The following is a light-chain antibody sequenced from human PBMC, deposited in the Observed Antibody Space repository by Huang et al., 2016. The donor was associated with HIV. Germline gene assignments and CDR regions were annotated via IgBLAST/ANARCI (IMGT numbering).Light chain of an antibody. J-gene: IGKJ4*01. CDR1: QSISSY. Sequence: DIQMTQSPSSLSTSVGDRVTITCRASQSISSYLNWYQQKPGKAPKLLIYAASSLQSGVPSRFSVSGSGTDFTLTISSLQPEDFATYYCQQTYNTPVTFGGGTKVEIK. CDR3: QQTYNTPVT. V-gene: IGKV1-39*01. CDR2: AAS.